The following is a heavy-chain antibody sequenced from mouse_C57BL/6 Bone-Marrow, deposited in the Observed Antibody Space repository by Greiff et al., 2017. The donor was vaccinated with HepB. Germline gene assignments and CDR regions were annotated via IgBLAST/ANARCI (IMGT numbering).Heavy chain of an antibody. CDR1: GFTFSDAW. Sequence: EVKLMESGGGLVQPGGSMKLSCAASGFTFSDAWMDWVRQSPEKGLEWVAEIRNKANNHATYYAESVKGRFTISRDDSKSSVYLQMNSLRAEDTGIYYCTRRGLIYYDYQAWFAYWGQGTLVTVSA. J-gene: IGHJ3*01. CDR2: IRNKANNHAT. CDR3: TRRGLIYYDYQAWFAY. D-gene: IGHD2-4*01. V-gene: IGHV6-6*01.